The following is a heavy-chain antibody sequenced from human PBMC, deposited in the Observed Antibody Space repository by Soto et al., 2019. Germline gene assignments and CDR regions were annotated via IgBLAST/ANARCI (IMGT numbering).Heavy chain of an antibody. CDR3: VKDAISRNSVWDPFDV. CDR1: RFIFSDYA. J-gene: IGHJ3*01. V-gene: IGHV3-23*01. D-gene: IGHD4-4*01. CDR2: IGGPGTDT. Sequence: GGSLRLSCEASRFIFSDYAMTWVRQAPGKGLEWVSSIGGPGTDTYYADYVQGRFTISRDNSRDKLFLQMSSLTDADTAIYYCVKDAISRNSVWDPFDVWGQGTMVTVSS.